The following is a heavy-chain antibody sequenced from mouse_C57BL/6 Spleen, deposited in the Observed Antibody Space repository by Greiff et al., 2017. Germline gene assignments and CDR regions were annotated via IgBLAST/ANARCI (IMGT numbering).Heavy chain of an antibody. J-gene: IGHJ1*03. CDR3: ARRGYDYEYWYFDV. CDR1: GYTFTSYW. Sequence: VQLQQSGAELVRPGTSVKLSCKASGYTFTSYWMHWVKQRPGQGLEWIGVIDPSDSYTNYNQKFKGKATLTVDTSSSTAYMQLSSLTSEDSAVYYCARRGYDYEYWYFDVWGTGTTVTVSS. CDR2: IDPSDSYT. D-gene: IGHD2-4*01. V-gene: IGHV1-59*01.